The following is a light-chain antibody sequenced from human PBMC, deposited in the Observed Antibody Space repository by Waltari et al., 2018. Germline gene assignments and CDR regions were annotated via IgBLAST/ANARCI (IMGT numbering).Light chain of an antibody. CDR3: TSFSSDSTPLV. V-gene: IGLV2-14*03. CDR1: SSDIGIYNY. J-gene: IGLJ1*01. Sequence: QSALTQPASVSGSLGQSITMSCTGTSSDIGIYNYVSWYQQHPGKAPKLLIYDVSNRPSWVSNRFSGSKSSNTASLTISGLQSEDEADYYCTSFSSDSTPLVFGTGTRVTV. CDR2: DVS.